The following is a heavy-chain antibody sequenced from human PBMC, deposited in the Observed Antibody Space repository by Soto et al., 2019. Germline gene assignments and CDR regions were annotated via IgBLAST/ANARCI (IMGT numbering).Heavy chain of an antibody. CDR2: MNPNSGNT. CDR1: GYTFTSYD. D-gene: IGHD6-6*01. J-gene: IGHJ5*02. V-gene: IGHV1-8*02. Sequence: ASVKVSCKASGYTFTSYDINWVRQATGQGLEWMGWMNPNSGNTGYAQKFQGRVTMTRNTSISTAYMELSSLRSEDTAVYYCAILYSRSSNWFDPWGQGTLVTVSS. CDR3: AILYSRSSNWFDP.